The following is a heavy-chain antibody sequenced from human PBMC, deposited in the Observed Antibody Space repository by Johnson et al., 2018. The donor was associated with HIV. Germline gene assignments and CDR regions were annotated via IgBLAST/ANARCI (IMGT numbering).Heavy chain of an antibody. D-gene: IGHD2-21*02. J-gene: IGHJ3*02. V-gene: IGHV3-30*02. CDR2: IRYDGSNK. CDR1: GFTFSSYG. Sequence: QVQLVESGGGVVQPGGSLRLSCAASGFTFSSYGMHWVRQAPGKGLEWVAFIRYDGSNKYYADSVKGRFTISRDNSKNTLYLQMNSLRAEDTAVYYCARGGVVTAIPHAFDIWGQGTMVTVSS. CDR3: ARGGVVTAIPHAFDI.